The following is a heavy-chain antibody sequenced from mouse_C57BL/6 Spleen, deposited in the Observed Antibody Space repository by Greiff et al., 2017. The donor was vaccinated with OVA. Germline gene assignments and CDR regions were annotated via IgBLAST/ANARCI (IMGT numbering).Heavy chain of an antibody. CDR3: AKGGIYYEYYDFDY. CDR2: IYPGNSDT. Sequence: VQLQQSGTVLARPGASVKMSCKTSGYTFTSYWMHWVKQRPGQGLEWIGAIYPGNSDTSYNQKVKGTANLSAVTSASTADMELSSLTNEDSAVYYCAKGGIYYEYYDFDYWGQGTTLTVSS. V-gene: IGHV1-5*01. CDR1: GYTFTSYW. D-gene: IGHD2-4*01. J-gene: IGHJ2*01.